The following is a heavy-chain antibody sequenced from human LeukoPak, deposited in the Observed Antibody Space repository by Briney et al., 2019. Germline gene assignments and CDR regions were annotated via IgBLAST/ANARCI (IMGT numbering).Heavy chain of an antibody. CDR3: ATMRWTTRPEDY. J-gene: IGHJ4*02. Sequence: PGGSLRLSCAASGFTFSDYYMSWIRQAPGKGLEWISYISRGGSTTYYADSVKGRFTISRDNAKNSLYLQMNSLRAEDTAVYYCATMRWTTRPEDYWGQGTLVTVSS. V-gene: IGHV3-11*04. CDR1: GFTFSDYY. CDR2: ISRGGSTT. D-gene: IGHD6-6*01.